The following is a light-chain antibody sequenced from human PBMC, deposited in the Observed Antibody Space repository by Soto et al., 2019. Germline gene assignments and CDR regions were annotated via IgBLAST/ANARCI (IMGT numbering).Light chain of an antibody. CDR1: QSVSSY. Sequence: EIVVTQSPATLSLSPGERATLSCRASQSVSSYLAWYQQKPGQAPRLLIYDASNRATGIPDRFSGSGSGTDFTLTISSLEPEDFAVYYCQQRSNWQGATFGGGTKVDIK. CDR3: QQRSNWQGAT. CDR2: DAS. J-gene: IGKJ4*01. V-gene: IGKV3-11*01.